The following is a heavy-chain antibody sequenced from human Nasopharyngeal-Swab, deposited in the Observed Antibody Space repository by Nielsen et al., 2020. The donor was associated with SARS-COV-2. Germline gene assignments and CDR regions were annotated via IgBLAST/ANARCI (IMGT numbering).Heavy chain of an antibody. V-gene: IGHV4-4*02. J-gene: IGHJ4*02. CDR1: GGSISSSNW. Sequence: SETLSLTCAVSGGSISSSNWWSWVRQPPGKGLEWIGEIYHSGSTNYNPSLKSRVTISVDKSKNQFSLKLSSVTAADTAVYYCARVKARLLRGYFDYWGQGTLVTVSS. CDR2: IYHSGST. D-gene: IGHD3-10*01. CDR3: ARVKARLLRGYFDY.